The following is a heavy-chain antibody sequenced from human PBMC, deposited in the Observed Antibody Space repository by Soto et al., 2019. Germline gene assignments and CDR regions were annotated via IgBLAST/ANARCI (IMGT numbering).Heavy chain of an antibody. CDR3: ARETNGFMGAIAPAGYYYYGMDV. D-gene: IGHD1-26*01. CDR1: GFTFSDYY. V-gene: IGHV3-11*01. J-gene: IGHJ6*02. CDR2: ISSSGSTI. Sequence: QVQLVESGGGLVKPGGSLRLSCAASGFTFSDYYMSWIRQAQGKGLEWVSYISSSGSTIYYADSVKGRFTISRDNAKNSLYLQMNSLRAEDTAVYYCARETNGFMGAIAPAGYYYYGMDVWGQGTTVTVSS.